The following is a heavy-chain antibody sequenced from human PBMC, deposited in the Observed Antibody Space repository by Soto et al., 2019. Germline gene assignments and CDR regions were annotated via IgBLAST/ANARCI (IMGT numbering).Heavy chain of an antibody. D-gene: IGHD2-21*01. V-gene: IGHV4-59*08. J-gene: IGHJ4*02. CDR2: IYDSGST. CDR3: ARHLIY. Sequence: SETLSLTCTVSGGSISSSYWSWIRQPPGKGLEWIGYIYDSGSTYYNSSLKSRVTMSVDTSKNQFSLKLSSVTAADTTVYYCARHLIYWGQGTPVTVSS. CDR1: GGSISSSY.